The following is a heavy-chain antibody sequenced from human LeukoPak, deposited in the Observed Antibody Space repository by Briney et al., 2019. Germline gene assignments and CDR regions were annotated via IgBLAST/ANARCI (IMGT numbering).Heavy chain of an antibody. CDR2: ISGSGGST. V-gene: IGHV3-23*01. J-gene: IGHJ4*02. CDR3: SGQSGSKDY. D-gene: IGHD3-10*01. Sequence: GGSLRLSCAASGFIFSSYAMSWVRQAPGKGLEWVSAISGSGGSTYYADPVKGRFTISRDNSKNTLYLQMNSLRAEDTAVYYCSGQSGSKDYWGQGTLVTVSS. CDR1: GFIFSSYA.